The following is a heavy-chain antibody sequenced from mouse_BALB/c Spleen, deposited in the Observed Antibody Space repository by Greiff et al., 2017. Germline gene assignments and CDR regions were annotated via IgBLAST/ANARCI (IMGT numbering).Heavy chain of an antibody. J-gene: IGHJ4*01. CDR3: ARNYYGYAMDY. Sequence: VQLQQSGAELVKPGASVKLSCKASGYTFTSYWMHWVKQRPGQGLEWIGEINPSNGRTNYNEKFKSKATLTVDKSSSTAYMQLSSLTSEDTAVYYCARNYYGYAMDYWGQGTSVTVSS. D-gene: IGHD1-1*01. CDR2: INPSNGRT. V-gene: IGHV1S81*02. CDR1: GYTFTSYW.